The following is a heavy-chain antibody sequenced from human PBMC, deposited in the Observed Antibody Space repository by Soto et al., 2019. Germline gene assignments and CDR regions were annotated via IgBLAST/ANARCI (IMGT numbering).Heavy chain of an antibody. CDR2: ISGSGGST. J-gene: IGHJ4*02. CDR3: AKEGGYSSSWRIHYFDY. D-gene: IGHD6-13*01. CDR1: GFTFSSYA. V-gene: IGHV3-23*01. Sequence: EVQLLESGGGLVQPGGSLRLSCAASGFTFSSYAMSWVRQAPGKGLEWVSAISGSGGSTYYADSVKGRFTISRDNSKNTLYLQMNSLRAEDTAVYYCAKEGGYSSSWRIHYFDYWGQGTLVTVSS.